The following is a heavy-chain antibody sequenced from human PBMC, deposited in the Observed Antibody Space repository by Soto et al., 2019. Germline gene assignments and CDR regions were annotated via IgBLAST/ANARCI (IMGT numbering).Heavy chain of an antibody. CDR3: ARAVYGSGKINFDY. Sequence: SETLSLTCAVYGGSFSGYYWSWIRQPPGKGLEWIGEINHSGSTNYNPSLKSRVTISVDTSKNQFSLKLSSVTAADTAVYYCARAVYGSGKINFDYWGQGTLVTVSS. CDR2: INHSGST. V-gene: IGHV4-34*01. J-gene: IGHJ4*02. CDR1: GGSFSGYY. D-gene: IGHD3-10*01.